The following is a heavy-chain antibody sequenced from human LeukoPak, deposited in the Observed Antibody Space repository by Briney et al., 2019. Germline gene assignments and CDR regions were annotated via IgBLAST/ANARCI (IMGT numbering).Heavy chain of an antibody. CDR1: GFTVSSNY. V-gene: IGHV3-66*01. Sequence: GGSLRLSCAASGFTVSSNYMSWVHQAPGKGLEWVSVIYSGGSTYYADSVKGRFTISRDNSKNTLYLQMNSLRAEDTAVYYCARVHLWFGELFDYWGQGTLVTVSS. J-gene: IGHJ4*02. D-gene: IGHD3-10*01. CDR3: ARVHLWFGELFDY. CDR2: IYSGGST.